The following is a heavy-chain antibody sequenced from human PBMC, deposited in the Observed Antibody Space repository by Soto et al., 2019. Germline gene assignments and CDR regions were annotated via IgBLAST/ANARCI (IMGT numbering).Heavy chain of an antibody. V-gene: IGHV3-30*03. CDR3: AFNWNDIYYMDV. Sequence: QVQLVESGGGVVQPGKSLRLSCAASGFTFSSYLMHWVRQAPGTGLEWVALISYDGSSKNYADSVKGRFTVSRDNSKNTLYLQMNSLRAEDTALYYCAFNWNDIYYMDVWGKGTTVTLPS. CDR1: GFTFSSYL. D-gene: IGHD1-1*01. J-gene: IGHJ6*03. CDR2: ISYDGSSK.